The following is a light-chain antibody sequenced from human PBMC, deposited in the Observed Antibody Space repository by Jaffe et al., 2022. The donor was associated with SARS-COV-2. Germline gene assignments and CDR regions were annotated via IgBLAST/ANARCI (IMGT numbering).Light chain of an antibody. V-gene: IGKV1-33*01. CDR3: QQYHNLYS. CDR1: HDISNY. J-gene: IGKJ2*03. Sequence: DIQMTQSPSSLSASVGDSVTITCQTSHDISNYLNWYQQKPGKAPKLMIYDASNLEIGVPSRFSGNGSGTDFSFTIRSLQPEDIASYYCQQYHNLYSFGQGTKLELK. CDR2: DAS.